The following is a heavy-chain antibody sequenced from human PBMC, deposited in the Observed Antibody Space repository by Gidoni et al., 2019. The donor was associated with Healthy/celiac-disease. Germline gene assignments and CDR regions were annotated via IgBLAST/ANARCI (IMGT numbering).Heavy chain of an antibody. CDR2: ISSSSSYT. D-gene: IGHD5-18*01. V-gene: IGHV3-11*06. CDR3: ARVARDTAMVSSGFDY. J-gene: IGHJ4*02. Sequence: QVQLVESGGGLVKPGGSLRLSCAASGFTFSDYYMSWIRQAPGKGLEWVSYISSSSSYTNYADSVKGRFTISRDNAKNSLYLQMNSLRAEDTAVYYCARVARDTAMVSSGFDYWGQGTLVTVSS. CDR1: GFTFSDYY.